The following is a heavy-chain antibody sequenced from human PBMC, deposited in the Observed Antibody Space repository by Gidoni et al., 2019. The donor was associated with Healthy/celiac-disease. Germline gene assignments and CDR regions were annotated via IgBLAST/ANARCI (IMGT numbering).Heavy chain of an antibody. CDR1: GGSISSSSYY. V-gene: IGHV4-39*01. J-gene: IGHJ4*02. CDR2: IYYSGST. Sequence: QLQLQESGPGLVKPSETLSLTCTVSGGSISSSSYYWGWIRQPPGKGLEWIGIIYYSGSTYYNPSLKSRVTISVDTSKNQFSLKLSSVTAADTAVYYCARHRKNTYYYDSSSFDYWGQGTLVTVSS. D-gene: IGHD3-22*01. CDR3: ARHRKNTYYYDSSSFDY.